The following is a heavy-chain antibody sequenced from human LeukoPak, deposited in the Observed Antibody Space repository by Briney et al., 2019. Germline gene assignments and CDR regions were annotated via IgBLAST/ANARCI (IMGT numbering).Heavy chain of an antibody. CDR1: GGSISRYS. D-gene: IGHD6-19*01. CDR2: IYSSGST. Sequence: PSETLSLTCTVSGGSISRYSWSWIRKPPGKGLEWIGYIYSSGSTNYKPSLKSRVTISIDTAKNQFSLKLNSVTAADTAMYYCARVETSAWSTSYYYYFHMDVWGKGTTVTISS. V-gene: IGHV4-59*01. J-gene: IGHJ6*03. CDR3: ARVETSAWSTSYYYYFHMDV.